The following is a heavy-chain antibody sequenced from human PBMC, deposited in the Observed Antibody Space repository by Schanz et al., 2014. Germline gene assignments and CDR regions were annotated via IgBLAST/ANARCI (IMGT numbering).Heavy chain of an antibody. Sequence: QAQLMESGGGVVQPGTSLILSCSASGFSLNTYGIHWFRQPAGKGLEWVAVIWNNGVTKYYADSVRGRFTIARDRFQNTLYLRMSSPRAEDTAVYYGARPRFDYGEVDYWGQGTLVTVSS. CDR3: ARPRFDYGEVDY. CDR2: IWNNGVTK. CDR1: GFSLNTYG. J-gene: IGHJ4*02. V-gene: IGHV3-33*01. D-gene: IGHD4-17*01.